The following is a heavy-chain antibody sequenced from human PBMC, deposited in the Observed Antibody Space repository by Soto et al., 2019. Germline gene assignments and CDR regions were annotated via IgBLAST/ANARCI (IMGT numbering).Heavy chain of an antibody. CDR1: GFTFSSYW. J-gene: IGHJ6*02. CDR2: IKSDGST. CDR3: ARGRWNTAGMDV. D-gene: IGHD1-1*01. V-gene: IGHV3-74*02. Sequence: VQLVESGGGVVQPGGSLRLSCAASGFTFSSYWMHWVRQAPGKGLVWVSRIKSDGSTSYADSVKGRFTISRDNAKNTVYLQMNSLRAEDTAVYYCARGRWNTAGMDVWGQGTTVIVSS.